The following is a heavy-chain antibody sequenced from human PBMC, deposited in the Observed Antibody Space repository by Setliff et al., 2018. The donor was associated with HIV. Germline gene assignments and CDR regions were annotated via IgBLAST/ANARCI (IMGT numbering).Heavy chain of an antibody. D-gene: IGHD4-17*01. Sequence: SVKVSCKASVRIFSNYPISWVRQAPGRGLEWMGGIIPVFRTPDYAQRFQDRLTITADESADTVYMELNSLRHGDTAVYFCARDRHYGGLPWYFETWGPGTLVTVSS. CDR2: IIPVFRTP. CDR3: ARDRHYGGLPWYFET. CDR1: VRIFSNYP. J-gene: IGHJ4*02. V-gene: IGHV1-69*13.